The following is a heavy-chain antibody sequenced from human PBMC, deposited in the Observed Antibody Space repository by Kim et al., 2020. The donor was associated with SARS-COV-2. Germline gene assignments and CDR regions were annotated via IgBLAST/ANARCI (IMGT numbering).Heavy chain of an antibody. D-gene: IGHD2-2*01. CDR2: ISYDGSNK. CDR1: GFTFSSYG. CDR3: AKSGYCSSTSCYRVGGM. V-gene: IGHV3-30*18. J-gene: IGHJ6*01. Sequence: GGSLRLSCAASGFTFSSYGMHWVRQAPGKGLEWVAVISYDGSNKYYADSVKGRFTISRDNSKNTLYLQMNSLRAEDTAVYYCAKSGYCSSTSCYRVGGM.